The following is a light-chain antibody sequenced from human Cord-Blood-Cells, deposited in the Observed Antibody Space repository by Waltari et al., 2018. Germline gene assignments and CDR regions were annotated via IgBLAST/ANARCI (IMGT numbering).Light chain of an antibody. CDR2: DAS. V-gene: IGKV1-5*01. CDR1: QSISSW. Sequence: DIQMTQSPSTLSASVGARVNITCRASQSISSWLAWYQQKPGKAPKLLIYDASSLESGVPSRFSGSGSGTEFTLTISSLQPDDFATYYCQQYNSYSWTFGQGTKVEIK. CDR3: QQYNSYSWT. J-gene: IGKJ1*01.